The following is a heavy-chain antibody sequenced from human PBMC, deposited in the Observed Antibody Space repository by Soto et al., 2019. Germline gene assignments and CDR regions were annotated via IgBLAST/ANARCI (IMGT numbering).Heavy chain of an antibody. CDR1: GGSTTSDY. D-gene: IGHD3-10*01. J-gene: IGHJ4*02. CDR2: IFHSLGA. V-gene: IGHV4-59*01. Sequence: PSETLSLTCTVSGGSTTSDYWSWIRQPPGKGLEWLGYIFHSLGAKYNPSLGSRGTISLDTSRNQLSLSLRSVTAADTAIYFCVRDLNGSGDYWGQGTLVTVSS. CDR3: VRDLNGSGDY.